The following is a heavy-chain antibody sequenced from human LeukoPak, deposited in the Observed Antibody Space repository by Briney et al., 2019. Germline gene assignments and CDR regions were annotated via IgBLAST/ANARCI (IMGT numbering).Heavy chain of an antibody. D-gene: IGHD1-1*01. CDR3: AKAPPYKKYFDY. V-gene: IGHV3-23*01. Sequence: GGSLRLSCAASGFTFTNAWMNWVRQAPGKGLEWVSTISNSGDATYYADSVKGRFTISRDNSKNTLYLQMNSLRAEDTAVYYCAKAPPYKKYFDYWGQGTLVTVSS. J-gene: IGHJ4*02. CDR1: GFTFTNAW. CDR2: ISNSGDAT.